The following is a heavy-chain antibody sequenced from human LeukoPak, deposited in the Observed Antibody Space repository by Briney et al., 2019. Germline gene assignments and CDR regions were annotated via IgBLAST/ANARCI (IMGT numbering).Heavy chain of an antibody. J-gene: IGHJ4*02. V-gene: IGHV3-23*01. Sequence: GGSLRLSCAASGFTFSSYAMSWVRQAPGKGLEWVSAISGGGSRTYYADSVKGRFTISRDDSKNTLYLQMNSLRAEDTAVYYCAKVQLGIGVDYWGQGTLVTVSS. CDR2: ISGGGSRT. D-gene: IGHD7-27*01. CDR3: AKVQLGIGVDY. CDR1: GFTFSSYA.